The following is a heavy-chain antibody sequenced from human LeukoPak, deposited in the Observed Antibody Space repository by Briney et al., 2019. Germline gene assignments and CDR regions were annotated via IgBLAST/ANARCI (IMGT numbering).Heavy chain of an antibody. CDR1: GGSISSGSYY. CDR2: IYTSGST. CDR3: ARRSAYSSSSGVNY. J-gene: IGHJ4*02. D-gene: IGHD6-6*01. V-gene: IGHV4-61*02. Sequence: PSDTLSLTCTVSGGSISSGSYYWSWIRQPAGKGLEWIGRIYTSGSTNYNPSLKSRVTISVDTSKNQFSLKLNSVTAADTAVYFCARRSAYSSSSGVNYWGQGTLVTVSS.